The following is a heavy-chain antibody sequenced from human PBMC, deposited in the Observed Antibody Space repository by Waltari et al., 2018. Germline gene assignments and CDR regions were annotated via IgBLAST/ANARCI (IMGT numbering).Heavy chain of an antibody. Sequence: GWIRQARRRGVEWIATGSYIGATYSSPSVRSRVTISRDTSKNQLSLTVGSVTAADTAMYYCATYIGASVGTAAFDVWGQGTMVTVSS. CDR3: ATYIGASVGTAAFDV. CDR2: GSYIGAT. V-gene: IGHV4-39*01. J-gene: IGHJ3*01. D-gene: IGHD5-12*01.